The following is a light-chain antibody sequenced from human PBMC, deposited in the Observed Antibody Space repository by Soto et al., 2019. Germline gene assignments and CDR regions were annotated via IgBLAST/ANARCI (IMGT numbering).Light chain of an antibody. CDR2: DAS. CDR3: RQYESPPWT. J-gene: IGKJ1*01. CDR1: QSISSW. V-gene: IGKV1-5*01. Sequence: DIQMTQSPSTLSASVGSRLTITCRASQSISSWLAWYQQKTGKAPKLLIYDASSLESGVPSRFSGSVYGTEFNLTISNMQTDDIAMYYCRQYESPPWTFGLGTKVDIK.